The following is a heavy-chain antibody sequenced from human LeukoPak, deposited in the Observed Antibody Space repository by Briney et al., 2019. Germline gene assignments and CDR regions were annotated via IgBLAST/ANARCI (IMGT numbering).Heavy chain of an antibody. V-gene: IGHV4-31*03. CDR2: IYYSGST. Sequence: SETLSLTCTVSGGSISSGGYYWSWIRQHPGKGLERIGYIYYSGSTYYNPSLKSRVTISVDTSKNQFSLKLSSVTAADTAVYYCARGGAGLRYFDWLLPPWFDPWGQGTLVTVSS. J-gene: IGHJ5*02. D-gene: IGHD3-9*01. CDR3: ARGGAGLRYFDWLLPPWFDP. CDR1: GGSISSGGYY.